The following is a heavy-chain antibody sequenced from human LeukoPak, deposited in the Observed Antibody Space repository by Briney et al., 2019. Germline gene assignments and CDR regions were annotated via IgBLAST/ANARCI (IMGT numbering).Heavy chain of an antibody. J-gene: IGHJ1*01. CDR3: ARDPSSESRADEYFQH. D-gene: IGHD3-16*02. CDR2: ISAYNGNT. Sequence: ASVKVSCKASGYTFTSYGISWVRQAPGQGLEWMGWISAYNGNTNYAQKLQGRVTMTTDTSTSTAYMELRSLRSDDTAVYYCARDPSSESRADEYFQHWGQGTLVTVSS. V-gene: IGHV1-18*01. CDR1: GYTFTSYG.